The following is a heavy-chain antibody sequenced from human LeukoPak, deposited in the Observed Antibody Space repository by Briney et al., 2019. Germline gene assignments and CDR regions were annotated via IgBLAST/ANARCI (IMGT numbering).Heavy chain of an antibody. CDR2: MNPNSGNT. CDR3: ARVRGVIKGVLYNWFDP. V-gene: IGHV1-8*01. D-gene: IGHD3-10*01. Sequence: GASVKVSCKASGYTFTSYDINGVRQATGQGLEWMGWMNPNSGNTGYAQNFQGRVTMTRTTSISTAYMELSSLRSEDTAVYSCARVRGVIKGVLYNWFDPWGQGTLVTVSS. CDR1: GYTFTSYD. J-gene: IGHJ5*02.